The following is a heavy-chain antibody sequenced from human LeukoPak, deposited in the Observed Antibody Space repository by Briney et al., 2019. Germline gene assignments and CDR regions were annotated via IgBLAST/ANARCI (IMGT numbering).Heavy chain of an antibody. J-gene: IGHJ4*02. CDR1: GFTFSSYE. CDR2: ISSSGSTI. D-gene: IGHD3-22*01. Sequence: QPGGSLRLSCSASGFTFSSYEMNWVRQAPGKGLEWVSYISSSGSTIYYADSVKGRFTISRDNAKNSLYLQMNSLRAEDTAVYYCARDYYDSSGYYYPDSLDYWGQGTLVTVSS. CDR3: ARDYYDSSGYYYPDSLDY. V-gene: IGHV3-48*03.